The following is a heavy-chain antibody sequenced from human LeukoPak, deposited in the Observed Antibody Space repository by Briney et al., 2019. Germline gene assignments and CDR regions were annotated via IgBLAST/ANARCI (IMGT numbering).Heavy chain of an antibody. CDR1: GFTFSSYS. D-gene: IGHD6-19*01. CDR3: ASFDSGPDSPIIDY. V-gene: IGHV3-48*04. Sequence: GGSLRLSCAASGFTFSSYSMNWVRQAPGKGLEWVSYISSSSRTIYYADSVKGGVTISRDNAKNSLYLPMNRLRAEATAVYYCASFDSGPDSPIIDYWGQGTLVTVSS. CDR2: ISSSSRTI. J-gene: IGHJ4*02.